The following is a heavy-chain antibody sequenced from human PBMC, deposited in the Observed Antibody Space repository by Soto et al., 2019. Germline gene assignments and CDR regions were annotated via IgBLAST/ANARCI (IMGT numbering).Heavy chain of an antibody. CDR2: ISSSSSYI. D-gene: IGHD2-21*02. J-gene: IGHJ6*02. CDR3: AREGCGGDCYFPDYYYYYGMDV. V-gene: IGHV3-21*01. Sequence: EVQLVESGGGLVKPGGSLRLSCAASGFTFSSYSMNWVRQDPGKGLEWVSSISSSSSYIYYADSVNGRFTISRDNAKNSLYLQMNSLRAEDTAVYYCAREGCGGDCYFPDYYYYYGMDVWGQGTTVTVSS. CDR1: GFTFSSYS.